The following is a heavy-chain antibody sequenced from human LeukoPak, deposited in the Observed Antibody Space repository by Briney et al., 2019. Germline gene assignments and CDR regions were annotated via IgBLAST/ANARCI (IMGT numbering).Heavy chain of an antibody. Sequence: SETLSLTSAGYGGSFSGYYWSWLRQAPGKGLEGSGEINHSGSTNYNPSLKRRVTISVDTSKNQFSLKLNSVTAADTAVYYWARGSATLWNAAKYYYQMDVWGKGTTVTVSS. D-gene: IGHD1-1*01. CDR2: INHSGST. CDR1: GGSFSGYY. V-gene: IGHV4-34*01. CDR3: ARGSATLWNAAKYYYQMDV. J-gene: IGHJ6*03.